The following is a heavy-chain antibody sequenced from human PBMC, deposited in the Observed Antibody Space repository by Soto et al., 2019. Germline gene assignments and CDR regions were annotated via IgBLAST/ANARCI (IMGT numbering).Heavy chain of an antibody. D-gene: IGHD1-26*01. CDR2: IYYSGST. Sequence: PSETLCLTCTVSGGSISSFYYYWSWIRQPPGKGLEWIGYIYYSGSTYYNPSLRSRVSISVDTSKNQFSLKLSSVTAADTAVYYCARVPYSGTYYVDYWGQGTLVTVSS. V-gene: IGHV4-30-4*01. J-gene: IGHJ4*02. CDR3: ARVPYSGTYYVDY. CDR1: GGSISSFYYY.